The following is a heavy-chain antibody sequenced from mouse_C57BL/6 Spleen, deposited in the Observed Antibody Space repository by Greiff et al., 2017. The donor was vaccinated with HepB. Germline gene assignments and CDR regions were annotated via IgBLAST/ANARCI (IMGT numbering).Heavy chain of an antibody. CDR3: ARGAYYSYYGAFAY. Sequence: EVQLQQSGPELVKPGASVKIPCKASGYTFTDYNMHWVKQSHGKSLEWIGVINPNNGGTIYNQKFKGKATLTVDKSSSTAYMELRSLTSEDTAVYYCARGAYYSYYGAFAYWGQGTLVTVSA. CDR2: INPNNGGT. J-gene: IGHJ3*01. D-gene: IGHD2-12*01. CDR1: GYTFTDYN. V-gene: IGHV1-18*01.